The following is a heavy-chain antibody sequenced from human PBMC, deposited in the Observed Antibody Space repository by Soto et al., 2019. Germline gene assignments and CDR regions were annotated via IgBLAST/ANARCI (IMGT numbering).Heavy chain of an antibody. Sequence: EVQLVESGGGLVQPGGSLRLSCAASGFRFSTISMNWVRQAPGKGLEWSAYITGDTNRIKYADSVKGRFTISRDNAKNSVYLQMNSLRDEDTAVYYCARSVEGHFDYWGQGTVVTVSS. CDR3: ARSVEGHFDY. D-gene: IGHD6-19*01. J-gene: IGHJ4*02. V-gene: IGHV3-48*02. CDR1: GFRFSTIS. CDR2: ITGDTNRI.